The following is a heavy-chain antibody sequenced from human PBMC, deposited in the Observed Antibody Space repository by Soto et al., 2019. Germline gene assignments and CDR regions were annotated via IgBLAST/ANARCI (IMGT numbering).Heavy chain of an antibody. V-gene: IGHV4-39*01. CDR1: GGSISSSNW. J-gene: IGHJ4*02. CDR3: ARHCPDIVAAITWGYYFDY. D-gene: IGHD5-12*01. CDR2: FFIGGNT. Sequence: SETLSLTCAVSGGSISSSNWWSWVRQPPGKGLEWIASFFIGGNTYYNPSLKGRVTISVDTSKNQFSLKLSSVTAADTAVYYCARHCPDIVAAITWGYYFDYWGQGTLVTVSS.